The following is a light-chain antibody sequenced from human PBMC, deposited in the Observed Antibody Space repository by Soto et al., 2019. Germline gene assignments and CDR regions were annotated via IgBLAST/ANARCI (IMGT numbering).Light chain of an antibody. CDR3: MQGTHGPHT. CDR1: QSLVHNNGNTY. V-gene: IGKV2-30*02. CDR2: QVS. Sequence: DVVMTQSPLSLPVTLGQPASISCRSSQSLVHNNGNTYLAGFHQRPGQSPRPIIYQVSNRDSGVPDRFSGSGSGTDFTLKISRVEAEDLGVYHCMQGTHGPHTFGQGTKLEI. J-gene: IGKJ2*01.